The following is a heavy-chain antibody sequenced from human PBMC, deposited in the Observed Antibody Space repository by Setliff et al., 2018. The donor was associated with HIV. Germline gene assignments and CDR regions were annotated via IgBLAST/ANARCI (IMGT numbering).Heavy chain of an antibody. CDR3: ATASGYDLFMGAFDI. J-gene: IGHJ3*02. V-gene: IGHV4-34*01. Sequence: SETLSLTCAVYGGSFSGYYWNWIRQPPGNGLEWIGEINHSGSTKYNPSLKSRVTISVDMSKNQFSLKLTSVTAADTAVYYCATASGYDLFMGAFDIWGQGTMVTVSS. CDR1: GGSFSGYY. D-gene: IGHD5-12*01. CDR2: INHSGST.